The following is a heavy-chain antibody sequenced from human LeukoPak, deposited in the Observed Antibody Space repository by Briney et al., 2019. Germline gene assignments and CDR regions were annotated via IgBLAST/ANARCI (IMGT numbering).Heavy chain of an antibody. CDR3: ARVRLAVAGYYFDY. CDR1: GGSISSSSYY. D-gene: IGHD6-19*01. CDR2: IYYSGST. Sequence: PSETLSLTCTVSGGSISSSSYYWGWIRQPPGKGLEWIGSIYYSGSTYYNPSLKSRVTISVDTSKNQFSLKLSSVTAADTAVYYCARVRLAVAGYYFDYWGQGTLVTVSS. V-gene: IGHV4-39*07. J-gene: IGHJ4*02.